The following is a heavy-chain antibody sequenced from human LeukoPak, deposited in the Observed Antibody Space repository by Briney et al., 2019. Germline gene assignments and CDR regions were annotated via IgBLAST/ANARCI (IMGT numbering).Heavy chain of an antibody. Sequence: PSETLSLTCTVSGGSIISSSYYWGWIRQPPGKGLEWIGSIYYLGNTDYNPSLKSRVTISVDTSKNQFSLKLSSVTAADTAVYYCARADYGDYGTPDVWGKGTTVTVSS. D-gene: IGHD4-17*01. CDR2: IYYLGNT. CDR3: ARADYGDYGTPDV. CDR1: GGSIISSSYY. V-gene: IGHV4-39*01. J-gene: IGHJ6*04.